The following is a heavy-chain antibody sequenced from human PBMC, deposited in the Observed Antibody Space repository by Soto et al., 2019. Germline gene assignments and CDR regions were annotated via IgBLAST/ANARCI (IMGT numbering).Heavy chain of an antibody. J-gene: IGHJ4*02. D-gene: IGHD1-26*01. CDR3: ASWRSYSGSYCFDY. CDR1: GGTSNSYT. V-gene: IGHV1-69*06. Sequence: SVKVSCKASGGTSNSYTTKWVRQAPGRGLESVGQVVPMYDSVNYAENFQGRVTITADKSTKTAYMELTSLRSEDTALYFCASWRSYSGSYCFDYWGQGTMVTVSS. CDR2: VVPMYDSV.